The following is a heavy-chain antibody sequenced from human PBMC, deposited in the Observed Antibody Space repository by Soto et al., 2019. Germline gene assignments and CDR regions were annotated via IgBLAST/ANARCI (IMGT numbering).Heavy chain of an antibody. D-gene: IGHD6-13*01. J-gene: IGHJ4*02. CDR2: INPANANT. CDR1: GFTYISSV. CDR3: ARDRSLGIAAAGLDY. V-gene: IGHV1-3*01. Sequence: ASVKVSCKVYGFTYISSVMHWVLQAPGRRREWMGRINPANANTEYSQSFQDKVTITWDASATTAYMEVSSLRVDDTAVYYCARDRSLGIAAAGLDYWGPGTLVTVSS.